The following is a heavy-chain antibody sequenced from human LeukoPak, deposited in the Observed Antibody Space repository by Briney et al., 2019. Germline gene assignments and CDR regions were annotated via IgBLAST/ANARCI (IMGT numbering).Heavy chain of an antibody. Sequence: SETLSLTCAVSGGSITSYYWSWIRQPPGKGLEWIGYIYYSGTTNYNPSLKSRVTISVDTSKNQFSLKLRSVTAADTAVYYCARVTGYMIEDYFDYWGQGILVTVSS. CDR2: IYYSGTT. V-gene: IGHV4-59*01. J-gene: IGHJ4*02. CDR3: ARVTGYMIEDYFDY. D-gene: IGHD3-9*01. CDR1: GGSITSYY.